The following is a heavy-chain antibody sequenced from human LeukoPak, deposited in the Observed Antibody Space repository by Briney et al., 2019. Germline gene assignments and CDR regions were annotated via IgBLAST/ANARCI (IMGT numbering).Heavy chain of an antibody. D-gene: IGHD3-3*01. CDR1: GGSISSGGYY. Sequence: PSETLSLTCTVSGGSISSGGYYWSWIRQHPGKGLEWIGYIYYSGSTYYNPSLKSRVTISVDTSKNQFSLKLSPVTAADTAVYYCARILSITIFGVVKNGMDVWGQGTTVTVSS. CDR3: ARILSITIFGVVKNGMDV. J-gene: IGHJ6*02. CDR2: IYYSGST. V-gene: IGHV4-31*03.